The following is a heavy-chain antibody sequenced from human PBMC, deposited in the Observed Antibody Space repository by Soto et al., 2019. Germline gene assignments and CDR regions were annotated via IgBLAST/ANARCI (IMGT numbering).Heavy chain of an antibody. CDR1: GGTFSSYT. CDR2: IIPILGIA. D-gene: IGHD3-16*01. V-gene: IGHV1-69*04. J-gene: IGHJ6*03. Sequence: SVKVSCKASGGTFSSYTISWVRQAPGQGLEWMGRIIPILGIANYAQKFQGRVTITADKSTSTAYMELSSLRSEDTAVYYCAREVGGRDYYYDMDVWGKGTTVTVSS. CDR3: AREVGGRDYYYDMDV.